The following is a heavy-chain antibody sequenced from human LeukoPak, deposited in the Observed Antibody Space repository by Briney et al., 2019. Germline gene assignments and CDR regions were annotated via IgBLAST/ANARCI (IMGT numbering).Heavy chain of an antibody. D-gene: IGHD6-13*01. CDR3: ARDSSSWDFDY. CDR1: GFTFSSYS. CDR2: IKQDGSEK. V-gene: IGHV3-7*01. J-gene: IGHJ4*02. Sequence: GGSLRLSCAASGFTFSSYSMNWARQAPGKGLEWVANIKQDGSEKYYVDSVKGRFTISRDNAKNSLYLQMNSLRAEDTAVYYCARDSSSWDFDYWGQGTLVTVSS.